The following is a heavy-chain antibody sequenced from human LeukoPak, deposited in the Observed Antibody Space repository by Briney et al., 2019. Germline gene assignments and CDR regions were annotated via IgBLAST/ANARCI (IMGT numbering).Heavy chain of an antibody. J-gene: IGHJ5*02. D-gene: IGHD5-18*01. CDR3: AGAVDTALGWFDP. CDR1: GGSFSGYY. CDR2: INHSGST. Sequence: PSETLSLTCAVYGGSFSGYYWSWIRQPPGKGLEWIGEINHSGSTNYNPSLKSRVTISVDTSKNQFSLKLSSVTAADTAVYYCAGAVDTALGWFDPWGQGTLVTVSS. V-gene: IGHV4-34*01.